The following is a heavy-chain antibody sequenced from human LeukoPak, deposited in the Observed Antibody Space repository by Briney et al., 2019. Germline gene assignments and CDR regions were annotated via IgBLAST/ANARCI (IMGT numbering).Heavy chain of an antibody. CDR2: MKQDGSER. Sequence: GGSLRLSCAASGFTFSSYGMHWVRQAPGKGLEWVANMKQDGSERYYVDSVKGRFTISRDNAKNSLYLQMNSLRAEDTAVYYCARGGDYSFAYYFDYWGQGTLVSVSS. V-gene: IGHV3-7*01. CDR3: ARGGDYSFAYYFDY. D-gene: IGHD4-11*01. CDR1: GFTFSSYG. J-gene: IGHJ4*02.